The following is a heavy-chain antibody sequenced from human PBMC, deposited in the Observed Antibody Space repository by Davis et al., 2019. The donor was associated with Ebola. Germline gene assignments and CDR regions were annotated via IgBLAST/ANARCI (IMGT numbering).Heavy chain of an antibody. Sequence: MPSETLSLTCAVYGGSFSGYYWSWIRQPPGKGLEWIGEINHSGSTNYNPSLKSRVTISVDTSKNQFSLKLSSVTAADTAVYYCARGRPYSGSYPFRYWGQGTLVTVSS. J-gene: IGHJ4*02. V-gene: IGHV4-34*01. CDR1: GGSFSGYY. CDR2: INHSGST. D-gene: IGHD1-26*01. CDR3: ARGRPYSGSYPFRY.